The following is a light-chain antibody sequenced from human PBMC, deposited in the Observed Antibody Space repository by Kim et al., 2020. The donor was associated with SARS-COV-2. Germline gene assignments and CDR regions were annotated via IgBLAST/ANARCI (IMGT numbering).Light chain of an antibody. V-gene: IGKV3-15*01. CDR1: QRVSRN. CDR2: GAS. CDR3: QQYNNWPRT. J-gene: IGKJ1*01. Sequence: EIEMTQSPASLSASPGERATLSCRASQRVSRNLAWYQQKPGQAPRLLIYGASTMATGIPTRFSGSGSGTEFTLTISSLQSEDFAVYYCQQYNNWPRTFGQGTKVDIK.